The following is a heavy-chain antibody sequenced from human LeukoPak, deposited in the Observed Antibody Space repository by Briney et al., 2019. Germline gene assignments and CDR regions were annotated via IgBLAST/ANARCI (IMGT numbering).Heavy chain of an antibody. CDR2: IDGSGGTT. CDR3: AKAHCSSTSCSRADD. Sequence: GGSLRLSCAASGFTFTRNAMAWVRQAPGKGLEWVSAIDGSGGTTFYADSVKGRVTISRVQSTNTVYLQMNSLRADDTAVYYCAKAHCSSTSCSRADDWGQGTLVTVSS. CDR1: GFTFTRNA. J-gene: IGHJ4*02. V-gene: IGHV3-23*01. D-gene: IGHD2-2*01.